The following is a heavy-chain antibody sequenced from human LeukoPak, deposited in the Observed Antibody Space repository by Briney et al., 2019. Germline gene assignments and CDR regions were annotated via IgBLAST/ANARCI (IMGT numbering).Heavy chain of an antibody. Sequence: GGSLRLSCAASGFTFSSYSMNWVRQAPGKGLEWISYVTSSSSTIYYADSVKGRLTIFRDNAKKSLYLQMNSLRPDDTALYFCARALADSRGYYLGFDYWGQGTLVTVSS. CDR2: VTSSSSTI. J-gene: IGHJ4*02. D-gene: IGHD3-22*01. CDR1: GFTFSSYS. CDR3: ARALADSRGYYLGFDY. V-gene: IGHV3-48*04.